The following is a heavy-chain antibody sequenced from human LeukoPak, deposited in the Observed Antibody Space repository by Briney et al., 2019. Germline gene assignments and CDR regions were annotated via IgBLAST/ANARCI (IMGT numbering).Heavy chain of an antibody. CDR2: INHSGST. CDR1: GGSFSGYY. CDR3: ARVTLYYDSSGYYDY. Sequence: SETLSLTCAVYGGSFSGYYWSWIRQPPGKGLEWIGEINHSGSTNYNPSLKSRVTISVDTSKNQFSLKLSSVTAADTAVYYCARVTLYYDSSGYYDYWGQGTLVTVSS. J-gene: IGHJ4*02. D-gene: IGHD3-22*01. V-gene: IGHV4-34*01.